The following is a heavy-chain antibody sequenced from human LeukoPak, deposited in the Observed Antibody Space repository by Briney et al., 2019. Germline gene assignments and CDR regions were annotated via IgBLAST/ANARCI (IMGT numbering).Heavy chain of an antibody. CDR2: INPNSGGT. CDR1: GYTFTDYY. CDR3: ARLRYFAWLQISPSDFDY. V-gene: IGHV1-2*02. Sequence: GASVKVSCKASGYTFTDYYMHWVRQAPGQGLEWMGWINPNSGGTNYAQKFQGRVTMTRDTSISTAYMELSRLRSDDTAVYYCARLRYFAWLQISPSDFDYWGQGTLVTVSS. D-gene: IGHD3-9*01. J-gene: IGHJ4*02.